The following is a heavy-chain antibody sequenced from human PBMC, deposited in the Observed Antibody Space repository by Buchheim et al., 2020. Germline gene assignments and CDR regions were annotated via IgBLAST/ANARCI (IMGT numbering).Heavy chain of an antibody. D-gene: IGHD3-10*01. CDR1: GFTFNNYY. CDR3: ARGAVPKLCASGIYNWFDP. CDR2: SSNNDSTI. Sequence: QVRLAESGGGLVKPGGSLRLSCAASGFTFNNYYMSWIRQAPGKRLEWVSFSSNNDSTIYYADSVKGRFTISRDNAKNTLYLQMNDLRADDTAVYYWARGAVPKLCASGIYNWFDPWGQGTL. V-gene: IGHV3-11*01. J-gene: IGHJ5*02.